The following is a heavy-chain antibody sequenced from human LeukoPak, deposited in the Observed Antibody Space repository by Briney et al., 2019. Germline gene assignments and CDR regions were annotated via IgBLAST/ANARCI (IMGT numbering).Heavy chain of an antibody. V-gene: IGHV3-23*01. D-gene: IGHD2-15*01. CDR3: AKDPGGVVVVAAFDC. J-gene: IGHJ4*02. Sequence: GSLRLSCAVSGFTFSTYAMSWVRQAPGKGLEWVSVISAGGTSTYYADSVRGRFTISRDNSKNTLYLQMNSLRAEDTAVYYCAKDPGGVVVVAAFDCWGQGTLVTVSS. CDR1: GFTFSTYA. CDR2: ISAGGTST.